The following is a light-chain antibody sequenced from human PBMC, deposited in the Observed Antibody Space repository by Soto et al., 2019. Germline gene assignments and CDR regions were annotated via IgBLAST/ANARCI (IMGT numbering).Light chain of an antibody. Sequence: SLLAQSPSASGIHGQRVTISNTGNIANIGRNYVYWYQQFPGTAPRLLIYRAEQRPSGVPDRFSGSKSGTSASLAISGLRSEDEAAYYCAAWDDTVNGLVFGGGTKVTVL. CDR1: IANIGRNY. CDR2: RAE. CDR3: AAWDDTVNGLV. J-gene: IGLJ2*01. V-gene: IGLV1-47*01.